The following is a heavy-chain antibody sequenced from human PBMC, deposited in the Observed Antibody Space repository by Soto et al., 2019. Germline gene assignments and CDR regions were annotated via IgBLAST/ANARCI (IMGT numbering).Heavy chain of an antibody. V-gene: IGHV4-39*01. Sequence: QLQLQESGPGLVKPSETLSLTCTVSGGSISSSSYYWGWIRQPPGKGLEWIGSIYYSGSTYYNPSLKSRVTISVDTSKNQFSLKLSSVTAADTAVYYCARAGRRGFSANVYYFDYWGQGTLVTVSS. CDR2: IYYSGST. CDR3: ARAGRRGFSANVYYFDY. CDR1: GGSISSSSYY. J-gene: IGHJ4*02. D-gene: IGHD3-16*01.